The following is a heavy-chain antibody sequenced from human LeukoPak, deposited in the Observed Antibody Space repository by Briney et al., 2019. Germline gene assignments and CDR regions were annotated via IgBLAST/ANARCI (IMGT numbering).Heavy chain of an antibody. CDR1: GFTFSTYW. V-gene: IGHV3-7*01. CDR3: AKGSDIRVSLHFDF. D-gene: IGHD3-3*01. CDR2: IKQDGSEK. J-gene: IGHJ4*02. Sequence: GGSLRLSCEASGFTFSTYWMSWVRQAPGKGLEWVANIKQDGSEKYYADSVKGRFTISRDNSRNTLYLQMNSLRAEDTAVYHCAKGSDIRVSLHFDFWGQGTLVTVSS.